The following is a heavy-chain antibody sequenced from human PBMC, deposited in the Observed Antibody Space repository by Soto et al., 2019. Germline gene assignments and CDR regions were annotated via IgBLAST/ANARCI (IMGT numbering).Heavy chain of an antibody. CDR1: GGSFSGYY. V-gene: IGHV4-34*01. CDR2: INHSGST. D-gene: IGHD6-13*01. CDR3: ARVSRGSSSWYNIGVSDY. J-gene: IGHJ4*02. Sequence: QVQLQQWGAGLLKPSETLSLTCAVYGGSFSGYYWSWIRQPPGKGLEWIGEINHSGSTNYNPSLKSRVTISVDTSKNQFSLKLSSVTAADTAVYYCARVSRGSSSWYNIGVSDYWGQGTLVTVSS.